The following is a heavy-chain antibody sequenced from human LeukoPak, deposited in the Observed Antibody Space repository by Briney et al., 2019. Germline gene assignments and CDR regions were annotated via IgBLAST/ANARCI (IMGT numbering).Heavy chain of an antibody. V-gene: IGHV5-51*01. J-gene: IGHJ4*02. D-gene: IGHD3-10*01. CDR3: ARHSDVIGAI. CDR1: GYTFTHQW. CDR2: IYPRDSDT. Sequence: GESLKISCEASGYTFTHQWIGWVRQMAGRGLEWVGIIYPRDSDTRYSPSFQGHVTISADTSINTAYLEWSSLEAPDTAMYYCARHSDVIGAIWGQGTLVTVSS.